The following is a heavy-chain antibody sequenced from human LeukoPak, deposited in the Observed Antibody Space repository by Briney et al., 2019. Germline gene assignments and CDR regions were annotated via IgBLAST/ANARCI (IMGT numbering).Heavy chain of an antibody. J-gene: IGHJ4*02. D-gene: IGHD6-6*01. CDR2: IYPGDSDT. Sequence: HGGSLKISCKGSGYRFTSYWIGWVRPVPGKGLEWMGIIYPGDSDTRYSPSSQGQVTISADKSISTAYLQWSSLKASDTAMYYCARTGPNSSSFSFDYWGQGTLVTVSS. CDR1: GYRFTSYW. CDR3: ARTGPNSSSFSFDY. V-gene: IGHV5-51*01.